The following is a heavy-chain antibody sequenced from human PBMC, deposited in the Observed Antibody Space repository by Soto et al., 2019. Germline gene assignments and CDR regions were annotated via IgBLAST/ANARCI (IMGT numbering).Heavy chain of an antibody. CDR1: GGTFSSYA. CDR3: ARDNRRYYDFWSGYYDSYFAY. CDR2: IIPIFGTA. D-gene: IGHD3-3*01. Sequence: SVKVSCKASGGTFSSYAISWVRQAPGQGLEWMGGIIPIFGTANYAQKFQGRVTITADESTSTAYMELSSLRSEDTAVYYCARDNRRYYDFWSGYYDSYFAYSGQGPLVTVSS. V-gene: IGHV1-69*13. J-gene: IGHJ4*02.